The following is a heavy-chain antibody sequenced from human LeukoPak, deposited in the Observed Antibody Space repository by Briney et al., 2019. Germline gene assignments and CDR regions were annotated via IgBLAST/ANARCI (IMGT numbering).Heavy chain of an antibody. CDR3: ATPLDYYDSSGYHQGGD. V-gene: IGHV3-7*03. D-gene: IGHD3-22*01. CDR1: GFTFSHSW. CDR2: IKEDGSSQ. Sequence: GGSLRLSCVASGFTFSHSWMTWVRQAPGKGLEWVGHIKEDGSSQNYADSVKGRFTISRDNAKSSLHLQMNGLRAEDTAMYYCATPLDYYDSSGYHQGGDWGQGTLVTVSS. J-gene: IGHJ4*02.